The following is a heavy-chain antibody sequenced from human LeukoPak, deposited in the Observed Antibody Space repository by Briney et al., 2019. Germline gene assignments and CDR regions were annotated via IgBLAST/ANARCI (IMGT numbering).Heavy chain of an antibody. Sequence: GGSMRLSCAASGFTFSSYGMHWVRQAPGKGLEWVAFIRYDGSNKYYADSVKGRFTISRDNSKNTLYLQMNSLRAEDTAVYYCAKVQRVAGTFNYWGQGTLVTVSS. J-gene: IGHJ4*02. CDR2: IRYDGSNK. D-gene: IGHD6-19*01. CDR1: GFTFSSYG. CDR3: AKVQRVAGTFNY. V-gene: IGHV3-30*02.